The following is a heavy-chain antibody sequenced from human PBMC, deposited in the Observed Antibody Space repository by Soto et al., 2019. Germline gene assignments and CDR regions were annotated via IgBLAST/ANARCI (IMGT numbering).Heavy chain of an antibody. CDR2: INPSGGST. CDR1: GYTFTSYY. CDR3: ARDVYYDFWSGYYTHSPYGMDV. D-gene: IGHD3-3*01. V-gene: IGHV1-46*01. J-gene: IGHJ6*02. Sequence: ASVKVSCKASGYTFTSYYMHWVRQAPGQGLEWMGIINPSGGSTSYAQKFQGRVTMTRDTSTSTVYMELSSLRSEDTAVYYCARDVYYDFWSGYYTHSPYGMDVWGQGTKVTVSS.